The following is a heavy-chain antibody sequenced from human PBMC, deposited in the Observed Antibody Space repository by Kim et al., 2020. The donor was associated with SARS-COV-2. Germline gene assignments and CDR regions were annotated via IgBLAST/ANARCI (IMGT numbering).Heavy chain of an antibody. Sequence: GGSLRLSCAASGFTFSSYAMSWVRQAPGKGLEWVSAISGSGGSTYYADSVKGRFTISRDNSKNTLYLQMNSLRAEDTAVYYCAKDYYDSSGYYYDGGFLPGYWGQGTLVTVSS. V-gene: IGHV3-23*01. CDR1: GFTFSSYA. D-gene: IGHD3-22*01. CDR2: ISGSGGST. J-gene: IGHJ4*02. CDR3: AKDYYDSSGYYYDGGFLPGY.